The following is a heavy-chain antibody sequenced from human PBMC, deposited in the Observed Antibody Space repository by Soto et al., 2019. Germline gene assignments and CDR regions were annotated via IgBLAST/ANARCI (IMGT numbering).Heavy chain of an antibody. D-gene: IGHD3-10*01. CDR2: IYHSGST. Sequence: SETLSLTCTASGGSISSSIWWGWFRQPPGKGLEWIAEIYHSGSTNYYPSLKSRVSMSVDKSKNQFSLKVNSVTAADTAVYYCARRRDGSGSLDYWGQGTLVTVSS. J-gene: IGHJ4*02. CDR3: ARRRDGSGSLDY. CDR1: GGSISSSIW. V-gene: IGHV4-4*02.